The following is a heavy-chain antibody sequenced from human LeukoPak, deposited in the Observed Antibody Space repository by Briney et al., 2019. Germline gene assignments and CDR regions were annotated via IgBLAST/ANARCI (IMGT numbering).Heavy chain of an antibody. V-gene: IGHV3-66*01. Sequence: GGSLRLSCAASGFTVSNNYMSWVRQAPGKGLEWVSVIYSDGSTYGTTYYADSVKGRFTISRDNSKNTLYLQMNSLRAEDTALYYCASHYYDSRGYYGIDFWGQGTLVTVSS. CDR3: ASHYYDSRGYYGIDF. D-gene: IGHD3-22*01. J-gene: IGHJ4*02. CDR1: GFTVSNNY. CDR2: IYSDGSTYGTT.